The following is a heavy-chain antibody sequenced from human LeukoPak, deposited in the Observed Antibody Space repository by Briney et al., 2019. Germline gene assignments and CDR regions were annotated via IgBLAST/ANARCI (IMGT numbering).Heavy chain of an antibody. D-gene: IGHD5-18*01. J-gene: IGHJ4*02. CDR2: IYYSGST. CDR3: ARGPEDTAMVPEDY. Sequence: SETLSLTYTVSGGSISSSSYYWGWIRQPPGKGLEWIGSIYYSGSTYYNPSLKSRVTISVDTSKNQFSLKLSSVTAADTAVYYCARGPEDTAMVPEDYWGQGTLVTVSS. V-gene: IGHV4-39*07. CDR1: GGSISSSSYY.